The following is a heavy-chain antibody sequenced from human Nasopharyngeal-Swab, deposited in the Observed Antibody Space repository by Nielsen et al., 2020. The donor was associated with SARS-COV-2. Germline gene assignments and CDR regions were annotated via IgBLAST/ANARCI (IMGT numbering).Heavy chain of an antibody. Sequence: WIRQPPGKGLEWIGRIYTSGSTNYNPSHKSRGTISVDTSKKQFSLKLSFLTAADTAVYYCARINWNYYYYYGMDVWGQGTTVTVSS. CDR3: ARINWNYYYYYGMDV. D-gene: IGHD1-20*01. V-gene: IGHV4-61*02. CDR2: IYTSGST. J-gene: IGHJ6*02.